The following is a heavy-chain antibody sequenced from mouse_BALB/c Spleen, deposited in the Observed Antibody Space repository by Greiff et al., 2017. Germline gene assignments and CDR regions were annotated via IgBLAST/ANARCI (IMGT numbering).Heavy chain of an antibody. J-gene: IGHJ1*01. V-gene: IGHV1-80*01. CDR1: GYAFSSYW. CDR3: ARGDAYLYFDD. D-gene: IGHD3-3*01. Sequence: VQLQQSGAELVRPGSSVKISCKASGYAFSSYWMYWVKQRPGQGLEWIGQIYPGGGDTNYNGKFKGKATLTADTSSSTSYMQLSSLTSEDSAVYYFARGDAYLYFDDWGAGTTVTVSS. CDR2: IYPGGGDT.